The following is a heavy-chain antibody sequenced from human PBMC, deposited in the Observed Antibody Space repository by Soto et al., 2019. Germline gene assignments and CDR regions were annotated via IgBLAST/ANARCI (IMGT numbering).Heavy chain of an antibody. D-gene: IGHD6-19*01. CDR2: ISAYNGNT. CDR1: GYTFTSYG. Sequence: ASLKVYCTSPGYTFTSYGIIWVRQAPGQGLEWMGWISAYNGNTNYAQKLQGRVTMTTDTSTSTAYMELRSLRSDDTAVYYCARGLSSGWYQGFDYWGQGTLVTVSS. V-gene: IGHV1-18*04. CDR3: ARGLSSGWYQGFDY. J-gene: IGHJ4*02.